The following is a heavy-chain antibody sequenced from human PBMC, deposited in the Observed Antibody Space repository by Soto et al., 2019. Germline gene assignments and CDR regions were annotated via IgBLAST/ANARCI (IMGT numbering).Heavy chain of an antibody. Sequence: QVQLVESGGGVVQPGRSLRLSCAASGFTFSSYGMHWVRQAPGKGLEWVAVISYDGSNKYYADSVKGRFTISRDNSKNTLYLQMNSLRAEDTAVYYCAKDLGQWLVTRDFQYWGQGTLVTVSS. CDR1: GFTFSSYG. CDR3: AKDLGQWLVTRDFQY. D-gene: IGHD6-19*01. J-gene: IGHJ1*01. CDR2: ISYDGSNK. V-gene: IGHV3-30*18.